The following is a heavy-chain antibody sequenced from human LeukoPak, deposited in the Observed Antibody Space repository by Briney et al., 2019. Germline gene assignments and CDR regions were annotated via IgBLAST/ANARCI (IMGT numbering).Heavy chain of an antibody. V-gene: IGHV1-18*01. CDR1: GYTFTSYG. CDR3: ARASPQDDYYYDSSGYADY. D-gene: IGHD3-22*01. Sequence: ASVKVSCKSSGYTFTSYGISWVRQGPGQGLGLMGWSSAYNGNTNYAQKLQGRVTMTTDTSTSTAYMELRRLRSDDTAVYYCARASPQDDYYYDSSGYADYWGQGPLVTVSS. J-gene: IGHJ4*02. CDR2: SSAYNGNT.